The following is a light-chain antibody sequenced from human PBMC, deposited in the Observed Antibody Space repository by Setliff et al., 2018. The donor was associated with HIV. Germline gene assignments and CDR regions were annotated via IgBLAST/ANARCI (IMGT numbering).Light chain of an antibody. Sequence: QSVLTQPASVSGSPGQSITISCTGTSSDVGGYNYVSWYQQHPNKAPNLMIYELSDRPSGVSNRFSGSKSGNTASLTISGLQAEDEADYYCSSYTSSSTLVFGTGTKV. J-gene: IGLJ1*01. CDR1: SSDVGGYNY. V-gene: IGLV2-14*03. CDR2: ELS. CDR3: SSYTSSSTLV.